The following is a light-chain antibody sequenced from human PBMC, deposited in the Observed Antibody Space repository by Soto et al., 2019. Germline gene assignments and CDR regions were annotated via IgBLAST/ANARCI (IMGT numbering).Light chain of an antibody. CDR1: QSVDTTF. J-gene: IGKJ1*01. V-gene: IGKV3-20*01. CDR2: GAP. CDR3: QQYMSSVT. Sequence: EIVLTQSPGSLSLSPGQRATLSCRASQSVDTTFFAWYQKKPGQAPRLLIYGAPKRATGIPDRFSGSGSGTDFTLIISRMEPEDFAVYYCQQYMSSVTFGQGTKVEIK.